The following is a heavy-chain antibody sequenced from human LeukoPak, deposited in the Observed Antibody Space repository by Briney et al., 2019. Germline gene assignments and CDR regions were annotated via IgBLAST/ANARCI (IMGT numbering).Heavy chain of an antibody. V-gene: IGHV3-30-3*01. Sequence: GGSLRLSCAASGFTFSTYAMHWVRQAPGKGLERVAVISYDGSNKYYADSVKGRFTISRDNSKNTLYLQMNSLRAEDTAVYYCARRVGATEGSLHFDYWGQGTLVTVSS. J-gene: IGHJ4*02. CDR2: ISYDGSNK. D-gene: IGHD1-26*01. CDR1: GFTFSTYA. CDR3: ARRVGATEGSLHFDY.